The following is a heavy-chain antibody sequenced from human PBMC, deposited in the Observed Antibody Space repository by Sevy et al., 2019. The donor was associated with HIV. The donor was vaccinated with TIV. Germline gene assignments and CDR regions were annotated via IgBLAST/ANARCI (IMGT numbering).Heavy chain of an antibody. V-gene: IGHV1-24*01. Sequence: ASVKVSCKVSGYTLTQLSMHWVRQAPGKGLEWMGSFDPEDGETIYAQKFQGRVTMTEDTSTDTAYMELSSLKSEVTAVFYCAITKDYYDSSGYPFDYWGQGTLVTVSS. CDR1: GYTLTQLS. J-gene: IGHJ4*02. D-gene: IGHD3-22*01. CDR2: FDPEDGET. CDR3: AITKDYYDSSGYPFDY.